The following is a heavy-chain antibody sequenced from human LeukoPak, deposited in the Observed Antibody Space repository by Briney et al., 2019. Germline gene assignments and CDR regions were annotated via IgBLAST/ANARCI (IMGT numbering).Heavy chain of an antibody. CDR3: ASIDSSGPNAFDI. CDR1: GYTFTSYD. J-gene: IGHJ3*02. V-gene: IGHV1-18*01. Sequence: ASVKVSCKASGYTFTSYDINWVRQAPGQGLEWMGWISAYNGNTNYAQKLQGRVTMTTDTSTSTAYMELRSLRSDDTAVYYCASIDSSGPNAFDIWGQGTMVTVSS. CDR2: ISAYNGNT. D-gene: IGHD3-22*01.